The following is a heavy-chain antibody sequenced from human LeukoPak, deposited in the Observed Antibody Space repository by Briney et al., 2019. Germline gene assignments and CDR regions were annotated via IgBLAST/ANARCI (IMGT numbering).Heavy chain of an antibody. Sequence: PSETLSLTCAVYGGSFSGYYWSWIRQPPGKGLEWIGEINHSGSTNYNPSLKSRVTISVDPSKNQFSLKLSSVTAADTAVYYCARGRTAFDPWGQGTLVTVSS. J-gene: IGHJ5*02. D-gene: IGHD2-8*02. V-gene: IGHV4-34*01. CDR2: INHSGST. CDR3: ARGRTAFDP. CDR1: GGSFSGYY.